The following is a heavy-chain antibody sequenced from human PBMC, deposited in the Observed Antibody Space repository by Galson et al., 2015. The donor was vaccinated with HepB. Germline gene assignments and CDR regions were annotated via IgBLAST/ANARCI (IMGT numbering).Heavy chain of an antibody. V-gene: IGHV3-23*01. J-gene: IGHJ2*01. D-gene: IGHD2-2*01. CDR2: ISSSGGST. CDR1: GFTFSNYG. CDR3: ARTRAVVLGYFDL. Sequence: SLRLSCAASGFTFSNYGMTWVRQAPGKGLEWVSTISSSGGSTHYGDSVKGRITISRDNSMNTVYLQMNSLRAEDTAVYYCARTRAVVLGYFDLWGRGTLVTVSS.